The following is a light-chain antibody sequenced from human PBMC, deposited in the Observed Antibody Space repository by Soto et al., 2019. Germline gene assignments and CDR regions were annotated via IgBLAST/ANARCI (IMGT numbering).Light chain of an antibody. CDR2: TTS. V-gene: IGKV1-39*01. CDR3: QQSSSTPQT. CDR1: QTIRNF. J-gene: IGKJ4*01. Sequence: DIQMTQSPSSLSASVGDRVTITCRASQTIRNFLNWYQQKPGTAPRLLIHTTSSLQSGVPARFSGSGSGTDFTLTISSLQPEDFATYYCQQSSSTPQTFGGGTKGRS.